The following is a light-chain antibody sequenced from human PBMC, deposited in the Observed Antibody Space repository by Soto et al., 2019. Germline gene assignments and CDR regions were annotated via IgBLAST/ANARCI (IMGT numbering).Light chain of an antibody. CDR3: QQYGSSPMYT. J-gene: IGKJ2*01. CDR1: QSVSSSY. V-gene: IGKV3-20*01. CDR2: GAS. Sequence: EKVLTQSPGTLSLYPGERATLSCRASQSVSSSYLAWYQQKPGQAPRLLIYGASSRATGIPDRFSGSGSGTDFTLTISRLEPEDVAVYYCQQYGSSPMYTFGQGTKREIK.